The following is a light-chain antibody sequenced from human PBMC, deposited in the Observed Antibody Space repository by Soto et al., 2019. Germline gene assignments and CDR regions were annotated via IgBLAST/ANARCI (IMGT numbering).Light chain of an antibody. V-gene: IGKV3-20*01. CDR2: GAS. Sequence: EIVMTQSPATLSVSPGERATLSCRASQSVSSNLAWYQQKPGQAPRLLIYGASNRATGIPDRFSGSGSGTDFTLTISRLEPEDFAVYYCQEYGSSGTFGQGNKV. CDR3: QEYGSSGT. CDR1: QSVSSN. J-gene: IGKJ1*01.